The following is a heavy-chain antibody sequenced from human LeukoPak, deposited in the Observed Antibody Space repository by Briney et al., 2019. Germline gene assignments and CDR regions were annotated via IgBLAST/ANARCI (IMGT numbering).Heavy chain of an antibody. CDR1: GFTFSSYA. CDR3: AKDLYCSGGSCYPD. J-gene: IGHJ4*02. D-gene: IGHD2-15*01. Sequence: GGSLRLSCAASGFTFSSYAMSWVRQAPGKGLEWVATIWHDGSKKYYADSVKDRFTTSRDNSKNTLYLQMNSLRAEDTAVYYCAKDLYCSGGSCYPDWGQGTLVTVSP. CDR2: IWHDGSKK. V-gene: IGHV3-33*06.